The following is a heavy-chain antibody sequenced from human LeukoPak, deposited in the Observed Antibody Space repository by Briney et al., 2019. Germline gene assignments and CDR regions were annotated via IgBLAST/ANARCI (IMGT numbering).Heavy chain of an antibody. D-gene: IGHD1-1*01. J-gene: IGHJ4*02. Sequence: SETLSLTCTVSGGSISSYYWSWIRQPAGKGLEWIGRIYTSGSTYYNASLKSRVTISIDTSKNHFSLKLNSVTAADTAVFYCARGGLWIYYFDYWGQGTLVTVSS. V-gene: IGHV4-4*07. CDR1: GGSISSYY. CDR3: ARGGLWIYYFDY. CDR2: IYTSGST.